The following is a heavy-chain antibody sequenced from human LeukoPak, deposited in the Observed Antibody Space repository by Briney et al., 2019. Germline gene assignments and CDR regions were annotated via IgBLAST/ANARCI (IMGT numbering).Heavy chain of an antibody. V-gene: IGHV3-30*18. CDR2: ISYDGSNK. D-gene: IGHD3-3*01. Sequence: PGGSPRLSCAASGFTFSSYGMHWVRQAPGKGLEWVAVISYDGSNKYYADSVKGRFTISRDNSKNTLYLQMNSLRAEDTAVYYCAKEGYDFWSGYPGRGMDVWGQGTTVTVSS. CDR3: AKEGYDFWSGYPGRGMDV. J-gene: IGHJ6*02. CDR1: GFTFSSYG.